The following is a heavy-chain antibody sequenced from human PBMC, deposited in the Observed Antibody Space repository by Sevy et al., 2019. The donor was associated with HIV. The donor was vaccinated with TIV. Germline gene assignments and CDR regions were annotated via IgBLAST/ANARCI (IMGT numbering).Heavy chain of an antibody. CDR2: IYYNGHI. CDR3: AGENAWGRGYS. CDR1: GGSITSLY. J-gene: IGHJ4*02. V-gene: IGHV4-59*08. D-gene: IGHD1-26*01. Sequence: SETLSLTCTVSGGSITSLYWNWIRQPPGKGLEWIANIYYNGHINYNPSLKSRVPLSFDTSKTQFSLRLSSVTAADTAMYYCAGENAWGRGYSWGQGTLVTVSS.